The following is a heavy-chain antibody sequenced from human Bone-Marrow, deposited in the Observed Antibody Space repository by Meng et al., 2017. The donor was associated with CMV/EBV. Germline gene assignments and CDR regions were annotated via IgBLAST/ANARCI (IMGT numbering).Heavy chain of an antibody. J-gene: IGHJ6*04. Sequence: ASVKVSCKASGYTFTGYYMHWVRQAPGQGFEWMGWINPNSGGTNYAQKFQGRVTMTRDTSISTAYMELSRLRSDDTAVYYCASCPPVTIFGVVIIRDCYYGMDVWGEGTTVTVSS. CDR3: ASCPPVTIFGVVIIRDCYYGMDV. V-gene: IGHV1-2*02. CDR2: INPNSGGT. D-gene: IGHD3-3*01. CDR1: GYTFTGYY.